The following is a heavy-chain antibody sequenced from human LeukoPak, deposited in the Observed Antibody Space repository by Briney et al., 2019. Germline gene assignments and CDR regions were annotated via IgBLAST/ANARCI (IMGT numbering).Heavy chain of an antibody. CDR2: IYYSGST. Sequence: SETLSLTCTVSGGSISSSSYYWGWIRQPPGKGLEWIGSIYYSGSTNYNPSLKSRVTISVDTSENQFSLKLSSVTAADTAVYYCARRGMVRGVIIRGAANWFDPWGQGTLVTVSS. J-gene: IGHJ5*02. V-gene: IGHV4-39*07. D-gene: IGHD3-10*01. CDR3: ARRGMVRGVIIRGAANWFDP. CDR1: GGSISSSSYY.